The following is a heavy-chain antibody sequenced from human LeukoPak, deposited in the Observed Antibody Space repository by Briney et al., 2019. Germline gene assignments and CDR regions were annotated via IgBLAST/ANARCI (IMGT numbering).Heavy chain of an antibody. J-gene: IGHJ4*02. V-gene: IGHV4-34*01. CDR2: INHSGST. Sequence: SETLSLTCAVYGGSFSSYYCSWIRQPPGKGLEWIGEINHSGSTNYNPSLKSRVTISVDTSKNQFSLKLSSVTAADTAVYYCARGRVTVVREAFDYWGQGTLVTVSS. CDR1: GGSFSSYY. D-gene: IGHD4-23*01. CDR3: ARGRVTVVREAFDY.